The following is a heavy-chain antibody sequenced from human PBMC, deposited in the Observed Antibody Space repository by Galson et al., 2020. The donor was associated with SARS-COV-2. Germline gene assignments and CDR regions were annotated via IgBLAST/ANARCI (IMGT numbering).Heavy chain of an antibody. CDR3: ASSRNYYYDSSGYYYDAFDI. CDR1: GFTFSSYW. J-gene: IGHJ3*02. V-gene: IGHV3-7*01. D-gene: IGHD3-22*01. CDR2: IKQDGSEK. Sequence: TGGSLRLSCAASGFTFSSYWMSWVRQAPGKGLEWVANIKQDGSEKYYVDSVKGRFTISRDNAKNSLYLQMNSLRAEDTAVYYCASSRNYYYDSSGYYYDAFDIWGQGTMVTVSS.